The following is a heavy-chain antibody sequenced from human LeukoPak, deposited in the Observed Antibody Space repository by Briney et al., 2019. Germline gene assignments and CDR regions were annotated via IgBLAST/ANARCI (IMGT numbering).Heavy chain of an antibody. CDR1: GYTFTSYA. Sequence: GASVKVSCKASGYTFTSYAMNWVRQAPGQGLEWMGWINTNTGNPTYAQGFTGRFVFSLDTSVSTAYLQISSLKAEDTAVYYCARLSMITFRGAIADYYYYMDVWGKGITVTVSS. V-gene: IGHV7-4-1*02. CDR3: ARLSMITFRGAIADYYYYMDV. D-gene: IGHD3-16*02. CDR2: INTNTGNP. J-gene: IGHJ6*03.